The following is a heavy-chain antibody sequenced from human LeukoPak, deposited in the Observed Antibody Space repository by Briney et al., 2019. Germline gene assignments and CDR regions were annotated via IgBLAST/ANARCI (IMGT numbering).Heavy chain of an antibody. V-gene: IGHV1-18*01. Sequence: GASVKVSCKASGYTFTSYGISWVRQAPGQGLEWMGWISAYNGNTNYAQKLQGRVTMTTDTSTSTAYMELRSLRSDDTAIYYCAAMTTVTMYSYFFDSWGQGTLLTVSS. CDR2: ISAYNGNT. J-gene: IGHJ4*02. CDR1: GYTFTSYG. CDR3: AAMTTVTMYSYFFDS. D-gene: IGHD4-17*01.